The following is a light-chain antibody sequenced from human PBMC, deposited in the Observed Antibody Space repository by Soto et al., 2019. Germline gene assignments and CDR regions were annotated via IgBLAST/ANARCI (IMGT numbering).Light chain of an antibody. Sequence: QSALTQPASVSGSHGQSITVSCTGTSSDVGGYKYVSWYQHHPGRAPKLMIYEVSNRPSGVSHRFSGSKSGNTASLTISGLQPEDEADYYCSSYTTSSTFVFGTGTNLTVL. CDR1: SSDVGGYKY. V-gene: IGLV2-14*01. CDR2: EVS. J-gene: IGLJ1*01. CDR3: SSYTTSSTFV.